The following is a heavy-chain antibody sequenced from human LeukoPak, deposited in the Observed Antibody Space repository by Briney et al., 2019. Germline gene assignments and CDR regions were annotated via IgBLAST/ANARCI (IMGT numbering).Heavy chain of an antibody. CDR2: ITSSSSYA. CDR3: VRDGHDSSGYYWAWSFDL. CDR1: GFTFSTYN. Sequence: KPGGSLRLSCEASGFTFSTYNMNWVRQAPGKRLEWVSSITSSSSYAFYADSVKGRFTISRDNAKNSLYLQMNSLRAEGTAVYYCVRDGHDSSGYYWAWSFDLWGRGTLVTVSS. D-gene: IGHD3-22*01. V-gene: IGHV3-21*01. J-gene: IGHJ2*01.